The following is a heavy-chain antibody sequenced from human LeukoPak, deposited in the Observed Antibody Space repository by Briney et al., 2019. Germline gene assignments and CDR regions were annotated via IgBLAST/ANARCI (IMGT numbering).Heavy chain of an antibody. CDR2: IYYSGST. CDR1: GGSISSYY. V-gene: IGHV4-59*12. CDR3: ARGVTIFGVAENWFDP. D-gene: IGHD3-3*01. Sequence: SETLSLTCTVSGGSISSYYWSWIRQPPGKGLEWIGYIYYSGSTNYNPSLKSRVTISVDTSKNQFSLKLSSATAADTAVYYCARGVTIFGVAENWFDPWGQGTLVTVSS. J-gene: IGHJ5*02.